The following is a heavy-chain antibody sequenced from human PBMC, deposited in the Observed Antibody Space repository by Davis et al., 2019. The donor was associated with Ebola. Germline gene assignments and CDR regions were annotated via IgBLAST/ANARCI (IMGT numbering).Heavy chain of an antibody. D-gene: IGHD5-12*01. Sequence: GESLKISCAASGFTFSSYWMHWVRQAPGKGLVWVSRINSDGSSTSYADSVQGRFTISRDNAKNTLYLQMNSLRAEDTAVYYCARGPGGWLSSFDYWGQGTLVTVSS. V-gene: IGHV3-74*01. J-gene: IGHJ4*02. CDR1: GFTFSSYW. CDR2: INSDGSST. CDR3: ARGPGGWLSSFDY.